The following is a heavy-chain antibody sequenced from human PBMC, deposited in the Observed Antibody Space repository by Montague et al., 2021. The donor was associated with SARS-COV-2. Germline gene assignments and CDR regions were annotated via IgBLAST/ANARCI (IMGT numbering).Heavy chain of an antibody. CDR1: GGSISSYY. CDR2: IHYSGST. Sequence: SETLSLTCTVSGGSISSYYWSWIRQPPGKGLEWIGYIHYSGSTNYNPSLKSRVTISVDTSKNQFSLKLSSVTAADTAVYYCARQYYDSSGEDAFDIWGQGTMVTVSS. J-gene: IGHJ3*02. CDR3: ARQYYDSSGEDAFDI. V-gene: IGHV4-59*08. D-gene: IGHD3-22*01.